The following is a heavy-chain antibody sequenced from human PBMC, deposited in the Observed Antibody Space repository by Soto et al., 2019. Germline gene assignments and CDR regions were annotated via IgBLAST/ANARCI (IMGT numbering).Heavy chain of an antibody. CDR1: GFTFSTYA. Sequence: EVPLLESGGGLVQPGGSLRLSCAASGFTFSTYAMSWVRQAPGKGLEWVSAISGSGGNSTFYGDSVKGRFTISRDNSKNTLYLQMNSLGAEDTAVYYCAKGGGSCCFDNWGQGTLVTVSS. J-gene: IGHJ4*02. CDR2: ISGSGGNST. D-gene: IGHD2-15*01. V-gene: IGHV3-23*01. CDR3: AKGGGSCCFDN.